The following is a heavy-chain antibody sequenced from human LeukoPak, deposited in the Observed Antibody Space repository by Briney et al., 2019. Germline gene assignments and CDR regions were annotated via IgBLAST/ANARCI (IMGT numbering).Heavy chain of an antibody. D-gene: IGHD3-22*01. CDR3: ARAERAYYDSSGPDY. V-gene: IGHV3-23*01. J-gene: IGHJ4*02. Sequence: AGGSLRLSCAASGFTFSSYAVSWVRQAPGKGLEWVSSISGSGGSTYSADSVKGRFTISRDNAKNSLYLQMNSLRAEDTAVYYCARAERAYYDSSGPDYWGQGTLVTVSS. CDR1: GFTFSSYA. CDR2: ISGSGGST.